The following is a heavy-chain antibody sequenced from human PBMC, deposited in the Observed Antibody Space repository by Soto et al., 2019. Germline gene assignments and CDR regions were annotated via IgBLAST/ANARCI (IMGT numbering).Heavy chain of an antibody. CDR3: ARDLSSGWYKIFVP. CDR2: IYYSGST. D-gene: IGHD6-19*01. J-gene: IGHJ5*02. V-gene: IGHV4-59*01. Sequence: SETLSLTCTVSGGSISSYYWSWIRQPTGKGLEWIGYIYYSGSTNYNPSLKSRVTISVDTSKNQFSLKLSSVTAADTAVYYCARDLSSGWYKIFVPWGQGTLVTVSS. CDR1: GGSISSYY.